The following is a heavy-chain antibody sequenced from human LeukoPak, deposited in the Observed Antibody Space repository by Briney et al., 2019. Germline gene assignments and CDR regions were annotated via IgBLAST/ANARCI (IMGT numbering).Heavy chain of an antibody. D-gene: IGHD3-22*01. Sequence: GASVKVSCKASGYTFTGYYMHWVRQAPAQGLGWGGCFNPNSGGTNFAQKFHGKANMTSNTSIREAYMYVSRLSSDDTAVYYCARVSFFGVVADYYDSSGYPLDYWGQGTLVTVSS. J-gene: IGHJ4*02. CDR1: GYTFTGYY. V-gene: IGHV1-2*02. CDR3: ARVSFFGVVADYYDSSGYPLDY. CDR2: FNPNSGGT.